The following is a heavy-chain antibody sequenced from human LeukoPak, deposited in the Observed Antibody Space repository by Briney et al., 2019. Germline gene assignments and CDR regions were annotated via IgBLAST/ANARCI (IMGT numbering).Heavy chain of an antibody. D-gene: IGHD2-2*01. Sequence: GESLKISCKGSGYSFTSYWIGWVRQMPGKGLEWMGIIYPGDSDTRYSPSFQGQVTISADKSISTAYLQWSSLKASDTAMFYCARHYCSRTSCYVGYYMDVWGKGTTVTVSS. CDR3: ARHYCSRTSCYVGYYMDV. CDR2: IYPGDSDT. V-gene: IGHV5-51*01. J-gene: IGHJ6*03. CDR1: GYSFTSYW.